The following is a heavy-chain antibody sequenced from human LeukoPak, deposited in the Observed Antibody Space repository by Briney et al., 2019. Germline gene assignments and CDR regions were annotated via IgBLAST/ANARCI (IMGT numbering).Heavy chain of an antibody. J-gene: IGHJ3*02. V-gene: IGHV4-59*01. CDR1: GGSISSYY. CDR2: IYYSGST. D-gene: IGHD7-27*01. CDR3: ARGSLGIRWYAFDI. Sequence: SETLSLTCTVSGGSISSYYWSWIRRPPGKGLEWIGYIYYSGSTNYNPSLKSRVTISVDTSKNQFSLKLSSVTAADTAVYYCARGSLGIRWYAFDIWGQGTMVTVSS.